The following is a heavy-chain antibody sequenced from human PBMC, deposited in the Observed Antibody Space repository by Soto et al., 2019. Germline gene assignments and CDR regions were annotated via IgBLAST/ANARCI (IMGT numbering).Heavy chain of an antibody. D-gene: IGHD3-22*01. J-gene: IGHJ6*02. V-gene: IGHV3-21*01. CDR2: ISSSSSYI. CDR1: GFTFSSYS. Sequence: GGSLRLSCAASGFTFSSYSMNWVRQAPGKGLEWVSSISSSSSYIYYADSVKGRFTISRDNAKNSLYLQMNSLRAEDTAVYYCARDYYDSSVYYNFGMDVWGQGTTVTVSS. CDR3: ARDYYDSSVYYNFGMDV.